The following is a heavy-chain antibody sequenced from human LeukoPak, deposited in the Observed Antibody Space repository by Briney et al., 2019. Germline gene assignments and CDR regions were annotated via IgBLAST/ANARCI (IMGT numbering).Heavy chain of an antibody. D-gene: IGHD1-26*01. CDR2: INPNSGGT. CDR1: GYTFTGYY. J-gene: IGHJ6*02. Sequence: ASVKVSCKASGYTFTGYYMHWVRQAPGQGLEWMGWINPNSGGTNYAQKFQGRATMTRDTSISTAYMELSRLRSDDTAVYYCARSAYYGANYYYGMDVWGQGTTVTVSS. CDR3: ARSAYYGANYYYGMDV. V-gene: IGHV1-2*02.